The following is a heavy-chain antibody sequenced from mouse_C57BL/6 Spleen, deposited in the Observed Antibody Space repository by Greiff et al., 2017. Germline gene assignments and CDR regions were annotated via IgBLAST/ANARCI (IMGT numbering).Heavy chain of an antibody. CDR3: ARRPLLRYYFDY. CDR2: ISSGGSYT. V-gene: IGHV5-6*02. Sequence: EVKLMESGGDLVKPGGSLKLSCAASGFTFSSYGMSWVRQTPDKRLEWVATISSGGSYTYYPDSWKGRFTISRDNAKNTLYLQMSSLKSEDTAMYYCARRPLLRYYFDYWGQGTTLTVSS. D-gene: IGHD1-1*01. CDR1: GFTFSSYG. J-gene: IGHJ2*01.